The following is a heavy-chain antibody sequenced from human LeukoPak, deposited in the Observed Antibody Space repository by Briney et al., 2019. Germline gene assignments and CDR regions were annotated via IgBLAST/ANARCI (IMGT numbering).Heavy chain of an antibody. V-gene: IGHV4-39*07. D-gene: IGHD3-22*01. CDR1: GGSISSSSYY. J-gene: IGHJ3*02. CDR2: TYYTGST. CDR3: ARDRSSGYYSDAFDI. Sequence: PSETLSLTCTVSGGSISSSSYYWGWIRQPPGKGLEWIGSTYYTGSTHYNPSLKSRVIISVDTSKNQLSLKLTSVTAADMAVYYCARDRSSGYYSDAFDIWGQGTMVTVSS.